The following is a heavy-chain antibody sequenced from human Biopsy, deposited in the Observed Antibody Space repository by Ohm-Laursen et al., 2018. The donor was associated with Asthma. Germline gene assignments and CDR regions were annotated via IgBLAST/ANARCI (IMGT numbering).Heavy chain of an antibody. J-gene: IGHJ4*02. D-gene: IGHD2-2*01. CDR3: ARKAGSCISRTCYSLDF. CDR1: GGTFNTYV. V-gene: IGHV1-69*01. CDR2: INFVFGTT. Sequence: ESSVKVSCKSLGGTFNTYVIGWVRQAPGQGLEWMGGINFVFGTTTYPQKFQDRVTITADDSTSTVYMELSSLRSEDTAVYYCARKAGSCISRTCYSLDFWGQGTLVPVSS.